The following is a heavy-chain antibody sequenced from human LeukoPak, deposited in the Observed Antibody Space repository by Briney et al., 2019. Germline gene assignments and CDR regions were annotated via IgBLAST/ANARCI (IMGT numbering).Heavy chain of an antibody. Sequence: GGSLRLSCAASGFTFSSYAMSWVRQAPGKGLEWVSAISGSGGSTYYADSVKGRFTISRDNSKNTPYLQMNSLRAEDTAVYYCAKSRDAGELLSINFDYWGQGTLVTVSS. CDR3: AKSRDAGELLSINFDY. J-gene: IGHJ4*02. CDR1: GFTFSSYA. D-gene: IGHD3-10*01. CDR2: ISGSGGST. V-gene: IGHV3-23*01.